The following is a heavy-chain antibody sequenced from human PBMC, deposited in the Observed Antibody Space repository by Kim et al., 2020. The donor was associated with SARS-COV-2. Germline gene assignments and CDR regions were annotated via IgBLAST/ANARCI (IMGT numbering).Heavy chain of an antibody. D-gene: IGHD3-10*01. J-gene: IGHJ4*02. CDR3: TTDGYYGSGSYYTTIDY. Sequence: VKGRFTISRDDSKNTLYLQMNSLKTEDTAVYYCTTDGYYGSGSYYTTIDYWGQGTLVTVSS. V-gene: IGHV3-15*01.